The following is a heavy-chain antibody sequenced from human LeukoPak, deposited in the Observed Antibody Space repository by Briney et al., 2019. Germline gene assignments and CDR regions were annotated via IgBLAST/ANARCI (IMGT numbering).Heavy chain of an antibody. CDR3: AEDIDEVGATHFDY. Sequence: GGSLRLSCAASGFTFSSYSMNWVRQAPGKGLEWVSYISSSSSTIYYADSVKGRFTISRDNSKNSLYLQMNSLRAEDTALYYCAEDIDEVGATHFDYWGQGTLVTVSS. CDR1: GFTFSSYS. J-gene: IGHJ4*02. CDR2: ISSSSSTI. V-gene: IGHV3-48*04. D-gene: IGHD1-26*01.